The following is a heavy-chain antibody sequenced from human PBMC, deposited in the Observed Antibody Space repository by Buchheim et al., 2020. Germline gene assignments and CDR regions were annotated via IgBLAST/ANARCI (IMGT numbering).Heavy chain of an antibody. J-gene: IGHJ4*02. Sequence: EVQLVESGGGLVEPGGSLRLSCAASGFSFSGYSMNWVRQAPGEGLEWVSIISSGSDDIHYADSVKGRFTISRDNAKNSLYLQMNSLRLEDTAVYYCARGEVEETRFLDSWGQGTL. V-gene: IGHV3-21*01. CDR2: ISSGSDDI. CDR1: GFSFSGYS. D-gene: IGHD1-1*01. CDR3: ARGEVEETRFLDS.